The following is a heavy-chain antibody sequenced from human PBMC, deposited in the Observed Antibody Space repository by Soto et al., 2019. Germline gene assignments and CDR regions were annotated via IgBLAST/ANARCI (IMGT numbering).Heavy chain of an antibody. CDR1: GGTFSSYA. CDR2: IIPIFGTA. Sequence: ASLKVSCKASGGTFSSYAISWVRQAPGQGLEWMGGIIPIFGTANYAQKFQGRVTITADESTSTAYMELSSLRSEDTAVYYCARHNYDILTGYYIPLAYWGQGTLVTVSS. J-gene: IGHJ4*02. D-gene: IGHD3-9*01. V-gene: IGHV1-69*13. CDR3: ARHNYDILTGYYIPLAY.